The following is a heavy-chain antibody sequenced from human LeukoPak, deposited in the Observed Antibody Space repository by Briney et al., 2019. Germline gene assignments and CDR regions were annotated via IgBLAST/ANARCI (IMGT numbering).Heavy chain of an antibody. CDR2: ITSSSSI. CDR3: ARAPLVRGVIPPFDY. V-gene: IGHV3-48*02. Sequence: GGSLRLSCAASGFTFSSYSMSWVRQAPGKGLEWVSYITSSSSIYYADSVKGRFTISRDDARNSLYLQMNSLRDEDTAVYYCARAPLVRGVIPPFDYWGQGTLVTVSS. J-gene: IGHJ4*02. CDR1: GFTFSSYS. D-gene: IGHD3-10*01.